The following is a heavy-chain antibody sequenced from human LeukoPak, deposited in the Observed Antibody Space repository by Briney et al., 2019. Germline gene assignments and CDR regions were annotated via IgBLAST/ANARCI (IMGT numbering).Heavy chain of an antibody. CDR1: EFTFNNYA. Sequence: TGGSLRLSCAASEFTFNNYAMSWVRQAPGKGLEWVSAITGSGGDTYHADSVKGQFTISRDNSKNTLYLQMNSLRAEDMAVYYCAKGSRDSRPYYFDFWGQGTLVTVSS. J-gene: IGHJ4*02. V-gene: IGHV3-23*01. D-gene: IGHD3-10*01. CDR3: AKGSRDSRPYYFDF. CDR2: ITGSGGDT.